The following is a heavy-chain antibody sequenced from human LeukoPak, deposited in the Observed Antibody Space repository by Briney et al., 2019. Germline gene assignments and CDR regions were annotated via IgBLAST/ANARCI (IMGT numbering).Heavy chain of an antibody. V-gene: IGHV4-4*07. CDR2: IYTSGST. D-gene: IGHD6-13*01. J-gene: IGHJ6*03. Sequence: SETLSLTCTVSGGSISSYYWSWIRQPAGKGLKWIGRIYTSGSTNYNPSLKSRVTISVDKSKNQFSLKLSSVTAADTAVYYCARVGLWQQLVRGSGAVPDSSYYYYMDVWGKGTTVTVSS. CDR3: ARVGLWQQLVRGSGAVPDSSYYYYMDV. CDR1: GGSISSYY.